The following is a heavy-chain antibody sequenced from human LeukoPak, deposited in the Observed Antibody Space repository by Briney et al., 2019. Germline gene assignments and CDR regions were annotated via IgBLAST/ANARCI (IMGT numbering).Heavy chain of an antibody. Sequence: GASLKISCKGSGSRFTNYWIGWVRQLPGKGLEWMGIIYPGDSDTRYSPSFQGQVTFSADKSRSTAYLQWSSLKASDSAMYFCARLHDSSGYYYGYWGQGTLVTVSS. CDR1: GSRFTNYW. CDR3: ARLHDSSGYYYGY. D-gene: IGHD3-22*01. CDR2: IYPGDSDT. J-gene: IGHJ4*02. V-gene: IGHV5-51*01.